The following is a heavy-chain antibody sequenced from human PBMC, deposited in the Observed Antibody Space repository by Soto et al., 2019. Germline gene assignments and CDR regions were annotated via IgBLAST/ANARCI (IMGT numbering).Heavy chain of an antibody. CDR1: GGSISSGGYS. J-gene: IGHJ6*01. Sequence: SETLSLTCAVSGGSISSGGYSWSWIRQPPGKGLEWIGYIYHSGSTYYNPSLKSRVTISIDTSTNRFSLKLSFVTAADTAVYYCVRQGIGFLHGLVDVWGQGTTVTVSS. CDR3: VRQGIGFLHGLVDV. V-gene: IGHV4-30-2*01. D-gene: IGHD3-10*01. CDR2: IYHSGST.